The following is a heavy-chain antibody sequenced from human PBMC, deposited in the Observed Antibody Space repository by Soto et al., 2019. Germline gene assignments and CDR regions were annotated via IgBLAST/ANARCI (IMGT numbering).Heavy chain of an antibody. V-gene: IGHV4-59*01. J-gene: IGHJ4*02. CDR1: GGSISSYY. CDR2: IYYSGST. CDR3: AIDAIVGARGFDY. Sequence: QVQLQESGPGLVKPSETLSLTCTVSGGSISSYYWSWIRQPPGKGLEWIGYIYYSGSTNYNPSLKSRGTISVATYKTQFSLKLSSVTAADTAVYYCAIDAIVGARGFDYGGQGTLVTVSS. D-gene: IGHD1-26*01.